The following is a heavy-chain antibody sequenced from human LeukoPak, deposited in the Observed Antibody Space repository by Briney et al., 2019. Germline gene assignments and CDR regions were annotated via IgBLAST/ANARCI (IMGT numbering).Heavy chain of an antibody. CDR1: GFTFTSYA. J-gene: IGHJ4*02. CDR3: ALDREYQLPRDDY. CDR2: ISGSGGST. Sequence: GGSLRLSCAASGFTFTSYAMSWVRQAPGKGLEWVSAISGSGGSTYYADSVKGRFTISRDNSKNTLYLQMNSLRAEDTAVYYCALDREYQLPRDDYWGQGTLVTVSS. D-gene: IGHD2-2*01. V-gene: IGHV3-23*01.